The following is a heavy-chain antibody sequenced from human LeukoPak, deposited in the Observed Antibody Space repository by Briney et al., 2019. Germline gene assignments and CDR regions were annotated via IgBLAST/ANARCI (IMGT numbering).Heavy chain of an antibody. D-gene: IGHD3-9*01. Sequence: PSETLSLTCAVYGGSFSGYYWSWLRQPPGKALEGVGEINHSGSSNFNRFLKSRVTLSVDTSKKQFSLKLRSVTAADTAVYYCARQGPTLYYDILTGYYHIGALDYWGQGTLVTVSS. CDR1: GGSFSGYY. CDR3: ARQGPTLYYDILTGYYHIGALDY. J-gene: IGHJ4*02. V-gene: IGHV4-34*01. CDR2: INHSGSS.